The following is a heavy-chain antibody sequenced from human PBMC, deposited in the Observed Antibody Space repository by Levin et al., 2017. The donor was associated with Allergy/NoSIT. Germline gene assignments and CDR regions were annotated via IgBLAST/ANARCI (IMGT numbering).Heavy chain of an antibody. CDR3: ARQCYDILTGYYNFDY. D-gene: IGHD3-9*01. Sequence: SETLSLTCTVSGGSISSSISYWGWIRQAPGKGLEWIGSIYNSGSTYYNPSLKSRVTTSVDTSTNQFSLTLSSVTAADTTVYYCARQCYDILTGYYNFDYWGQGTLVPVSS. J-gene: IGHJ4*02. CDR2: IYNSGST. CDR1: GGSISSSISY. V-gene: IGHV4-39*01.